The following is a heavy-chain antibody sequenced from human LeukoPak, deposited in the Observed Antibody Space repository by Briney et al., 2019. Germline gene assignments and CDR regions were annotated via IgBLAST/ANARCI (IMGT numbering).Heavy chain of an antibody. CDR3: ARDGLTTVTTWNAFDI. Sequence: SETLSLTCTVSGGSISSGGYYWSWIRQHPGKGLEWIGYIYYSGSTYYNPSLKSRVAISVDTSKNQFSLKLSSVTAADTAVYYCARDGLTTVTTWNAFDIWGQGTMVTVSS. J-gene: IGHJ3*02. D-gene: IGHD4-17*01. CDR2: IYYSGST. V-gene: IGHV4-31*03. CDR1: GGSISSGGYY.